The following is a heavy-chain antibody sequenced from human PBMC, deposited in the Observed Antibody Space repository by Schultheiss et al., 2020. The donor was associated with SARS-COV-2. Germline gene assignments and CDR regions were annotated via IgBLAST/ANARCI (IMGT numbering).Heavy chain of an antibody. CDR3: ARDSITGTTSALVY. Sequence: GGSLRLSCAASGFTFSSYAMSWVRQAPGKGLEWVSAISGSGGSTYYADSVKGRFTISRDNFKNTLSLQMNSLRAEDTAVYYCARDSITGTTSALVYWGQGTLVTVSS. V-gene: IGHV3-23*01. J-gene: IGHJ4*02. CDR2: ISGSGGST. CDR1: GFTFSSYA. D-gene: IGHD1-7*01.